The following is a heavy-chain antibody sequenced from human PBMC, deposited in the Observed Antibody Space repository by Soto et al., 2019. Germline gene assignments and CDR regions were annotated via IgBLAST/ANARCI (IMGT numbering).Heavy chain of an antibody. D-gene: IGHD5-12*01. CDR1: GFTFNSYW. J-gene: IGHJ3*02. CDR2: INSDGSST. Sequence: EVQLVESGGGLVQPGGSLRLSCAASGFTFNSYWMHWVRQAPGKGLVWVSRINSDGSSTSYADSVKGRFTISRDNAKNTLYLQMNSLRAEDTAVYYCARQVEMATTHDAFDIWGQGTMVTVSS. V-gene: IGHV3-74*01. CDR3: ARQVEMATTHDAFDI.